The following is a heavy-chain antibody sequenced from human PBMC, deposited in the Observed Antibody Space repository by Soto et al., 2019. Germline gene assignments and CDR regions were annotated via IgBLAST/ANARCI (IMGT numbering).Heavy chain of an antibody. CDR3: AKSPLRVFAYVDI. CDR1: GFKFSAYA. Sequence: QLLESGGALIQPGGSLRLSCVASGFKFSAYAMPWLRQAPGQGLQWVSSIRTSGSTTFYADSVKGRFTISRDNSRNTLYLQMRSLRAEDTARYFCAKSPLRVFAYVDIWGQGSLVTVSS. D-gene: IGHD3-3*01. J-gene: IGHJ4*02. CDR2: IRTSGSTT. V-gene: IGHV3-23*01.